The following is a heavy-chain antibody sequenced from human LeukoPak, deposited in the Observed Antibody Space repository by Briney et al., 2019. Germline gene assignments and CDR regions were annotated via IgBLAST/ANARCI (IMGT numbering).Heavy chain of an antibody. CDR3: ARDSRYYDFWSGYQRPMDV. J-gene: IGHJ6*02. CDR1: GFTFSSYT. V-gene: IGHV3-33*08. Sequence: PGGSLRLSCTASGFTFSSYTMTWVRQAPGKGLEWVAVIWYDGSNKYYADSVKGRFTISRDNSENTLYLQMNSLRAEDTAVYYCARDSRYYDFWSGYQRPMDVWGQGTTVTVSS. D-gene: IGHD3-3*01. CDR2: IWYDGSNK.